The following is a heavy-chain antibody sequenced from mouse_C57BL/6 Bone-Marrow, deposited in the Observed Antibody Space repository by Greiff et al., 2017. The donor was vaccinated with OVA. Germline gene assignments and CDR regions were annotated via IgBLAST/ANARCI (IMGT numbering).Heavy chain of an antibody. CDR2: IYPGDGDT. D-gene: IGHD4-1*01. V-gene: IGHV1-82*01. J-gene: IGHJ3*01. CDR1: GYAFSSSW. Sequence: QVQLKQSGPELVKPGASVKISCKASGYAFSSSWMNWVKQRPGKGLEWIGRIYPGDGDTNYNGKFKGKATLTADKSSSTAYMQLSSLTSEDSAVYFCARERTGTGFAYWGQGTLVTVS. CDR3: ARERTGTGFAY.